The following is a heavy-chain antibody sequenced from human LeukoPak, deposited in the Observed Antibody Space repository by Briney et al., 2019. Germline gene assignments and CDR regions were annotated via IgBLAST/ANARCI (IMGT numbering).Heavy chain of an antibody. CDR3: TRQEITTGWFDP. D-gene: IGHD4-17*01. V-gene: IGHV4-59*08. J-gene: IGHJ5*02. CDR2: IYYSGTT. Sequence: SETLSLTCTVSGDSISNYYWTWIRQPPGKGLEWIGYIYYSGTTNYNPSLKSRVTISVDTSKRQFSLRLTPVTAADTAVYYCTRQEITTGWFDPWGPGTLVTVSS. CDR1: GDSISNYY.